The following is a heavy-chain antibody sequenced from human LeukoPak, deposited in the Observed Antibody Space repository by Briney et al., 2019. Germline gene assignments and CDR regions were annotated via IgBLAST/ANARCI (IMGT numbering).Heavy chain of an antibody. CDR3: ARDRISGGLEFDS. D-gene: IGHD2-15*01. J-gene: IGHJ5*01. V-gene: IGHV3-33*01. CDR2: IWNDGSKK. CDR1: KFSFSSYG. Sequence: GRSLRLSCAASKFSFSSYGMQWVRQAPGKGLEWVADIWNDGSKKNYAESVKGRFTISRDNSKNTLYLQVNNLRAEDTAVYYCARDRISGGLEFDSWGQGTLVTVSS.